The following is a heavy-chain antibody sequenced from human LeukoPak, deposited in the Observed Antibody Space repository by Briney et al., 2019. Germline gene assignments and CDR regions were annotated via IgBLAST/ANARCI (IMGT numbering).Heavy chain of an antibody. V-gene: IGHV4-39*01. CDR3: ARGGPRYCSGGSCYP. D-gene: IGHD2-15*01. J-gene: IGHJ5*02. CDR2: IYYTGNT. Sequence: PSETLSLTCTVSGGSISSTNYHWGWIRQPPGKGLEWIGTIYYTGNTYYNPSLKSRVTISVDTSKNQFSLRLSSVTVADTAMYYCARGGPRYCSGGSCYPWGQGTLVTVSS. CDR1: GGSISSTNYH.